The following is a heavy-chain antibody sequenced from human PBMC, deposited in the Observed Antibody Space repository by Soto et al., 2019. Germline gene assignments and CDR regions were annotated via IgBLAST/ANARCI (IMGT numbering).Heavy chain of an antibody. D-gene: IGHD5-18*01. CDR3: ARWDKAMVSFDY. CDR1: GGSISSYY. V-gene: IGHV4-59*01. Sequence: PSETLSLTCTVSGGSISSYYWSWIRQPPGKGLEWIGYIYYSGSTNYNPPLKSRVTISVNTSKNQFSLKLRSVTASDTAVYYCARWDKAMVSFDYLGQGTLVTVSS. J-gene: IGHJ4*02. CDR2: IYYSGST.